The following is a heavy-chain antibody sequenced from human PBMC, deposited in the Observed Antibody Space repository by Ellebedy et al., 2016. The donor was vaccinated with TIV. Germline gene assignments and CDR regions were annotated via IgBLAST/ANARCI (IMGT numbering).Heavy chain of an antibody. CDR2: ISGSGGST. J-gene: IGHJ3*02. CDR3: AKTSPCGGDCLKAFDI. CDR1: GFTFSSYA. D-gene: IGHD2-21*02. Sequence: GGSLRLXXAASGFTFSSYAMSWVRQAPGKGLEWVSAISGSGGSTYYADSVKGRFTISRDNSKNTLYLQMNSLRAEDTAVYYCAKTSPCGGDCLKAFDIWGQGTMVTVSS. V-gene: IGHV3-23*01.